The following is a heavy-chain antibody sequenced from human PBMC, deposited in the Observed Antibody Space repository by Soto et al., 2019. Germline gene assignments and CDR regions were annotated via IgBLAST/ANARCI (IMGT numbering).Heavy chain of an antibody. CDR1: GGANIRSF. V-gene: IGHV4-59*01. CDR3: ARGDGDFSGPDTFDI. D-gene: IGHD3-10*01. J-gene: IGHJ3*02. Sequence: PSETLFLTCSVSGGANIRSFGGWFWQPPGKGLEYIGYISDSGVTDYDPSLKSRVTISVDTSKNQFSLKLTSATAADTAVYYCARGDGDFSGPDTFDIWGQGTMVTVSS. CDR2: ISDSGVT.